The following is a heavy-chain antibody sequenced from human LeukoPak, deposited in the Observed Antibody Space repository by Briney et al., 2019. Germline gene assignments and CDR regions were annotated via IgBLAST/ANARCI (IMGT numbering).Heavy chain of an antibody. D-gene: IGHD1-26*01. CDR3: ARGTIGSYSSVHD. J-gene: IGHJ1*01. Sequence: ASVKVSCKASGYTFTGYYIHWVRQAPGQGLEWVGWINPKSGGIDYAQRLQGRVTMTTDTSIATAYMELSRLTPDDTAVYFCARGTIGSYSSVHDWGQGTLVTVSS. CDR1: GYTFTGYY. CDR2: INPKSGGI. V-gene: IGHV1-2*02.